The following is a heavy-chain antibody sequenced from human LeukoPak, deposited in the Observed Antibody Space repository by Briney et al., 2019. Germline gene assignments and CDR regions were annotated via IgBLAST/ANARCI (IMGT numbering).Heavy chain of an antibody. J-gene: IGHJ4*02. V-gene: IGHV3-53*01. Sequence: PGGSLRLSCAASGFTISSYYMAWVRQAPGKGLEWVSVIYHSGNTDYADSVKGRFTISRDNSKNTVYLQMSSPRAEDTAVYYCARVRVTGYSNFAYWGQGTLVTVSS. CDR2: IYHSGNT. CDR3: ARVRVTGYSNFAY. D-gene: IGHD3-9*01. CDR1: GFTISSYY.